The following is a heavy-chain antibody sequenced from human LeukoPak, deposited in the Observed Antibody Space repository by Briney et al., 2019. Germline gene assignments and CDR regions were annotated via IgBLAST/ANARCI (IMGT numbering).Heavy chain of an antibody. CDR2: IWYDGSEK. Sequence: PGGSLRLSCEASGLTFSHSDMFWVRQAPGKGLEWVAIIWYDGSEKYYADSVKGRFTISRDNSKNTLFLQMNSLRVEDTAVYYCAKDYGADDSGRRGYLDNWGQGALVTVSS. V-gene: IGHV3-33*06. CDR3: AKDYGADDSGRRGYLDN. D-gene: IGHD3-10*01. CDR1: GLTFSHSD. J-gene: IGHJ4*02.